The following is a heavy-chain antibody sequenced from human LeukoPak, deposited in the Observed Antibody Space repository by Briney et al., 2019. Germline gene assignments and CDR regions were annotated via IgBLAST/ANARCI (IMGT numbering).Heavy chain of an antibody. CDR2: ISSSGSTI. CDR3: ARFKYSSSDLDY. V-gene: IGHV3-48*03. CDR1: GFTFSSYD. Sequence: HSGGSLRLSCAASGFTFSSYDMNWVRRAPGKGLEWVSYISSSGSTIYYADSVKGRFTISRDNAKNSLYLQMNSLRAEDTAVYYCARFKYSSSDLDYWGQGTLVTVSS. D-gene: IGHD6-6*01. J-gene: IGHJ4*02.